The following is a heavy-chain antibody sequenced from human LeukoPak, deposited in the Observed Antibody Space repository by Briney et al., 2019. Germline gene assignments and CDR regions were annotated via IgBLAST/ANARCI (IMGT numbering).Heavy chain of an antibody. Sequence: SETLSLTCTVSGDSISSHKWWWCWVRQPPGKGLEWIGEISHSGSTSYNPSLKSRVTIAADMSKNQFSLSLTSVTAADMAVYYCARGANYNWDSWGQGTLVTVSS. V-gene: IGHV4-4*02. D-gene: IGHD1-20*01. CDR1: GDSISSHKW. J-gene: IGHJ4*02. CDR3: ARGANYNWDS. CDR2: ISHSGST.